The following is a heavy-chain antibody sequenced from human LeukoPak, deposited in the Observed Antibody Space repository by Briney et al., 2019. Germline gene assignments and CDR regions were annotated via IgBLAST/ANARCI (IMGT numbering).Heavy chain of an antibody. V-gene: IGHV3-73*01. CDR2: IRNKANSYAT. Sequence: PGGSLRLSCAASGFTFSGSAMYWIRQTSGKGLEWVGRIRNKANSYATEYGASVKGRFTMSRDNSKNTLYLQMNSLRAEDTAVYYCAKDPAIYGVFGNNWFDPWGQGTLVTVSS. CDR1: GFTFSGSA. D-gene: IGHD4-17*01. J-gene: IGHJ5*02. CDR3: AKDPAIYGVFGNNWFDP.